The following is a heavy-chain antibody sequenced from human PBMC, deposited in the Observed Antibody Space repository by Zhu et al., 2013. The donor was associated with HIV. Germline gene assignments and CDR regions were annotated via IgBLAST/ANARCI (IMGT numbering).Heavy chain of an antibody. CDR1: GYSFTYFD. CDR2: VNPLSGNT. V-gene: IGHV1-8*02. Sequence: QVQLVQSGAEVKKPGASVKVSCKASGYSFTYFDINWVRQTTGQGLEYMGWVNPLSGNTGYAQKFQGRVTMTRNTSIRTAYMELSSLTSEDTAIYYCAREPAGTRGYSNFDPWGQGTLVTVSS. D-gene: IGHD3-3*01. J-gene: IGHJ5*02. CDR3: AREPAGTRGYSNFDP.